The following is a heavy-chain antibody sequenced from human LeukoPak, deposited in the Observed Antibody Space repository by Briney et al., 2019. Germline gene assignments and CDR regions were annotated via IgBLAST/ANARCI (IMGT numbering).Heavy chain of an antibody. CDR1: GGSFSGYY. CDR2: INHSGST. CDR3: ARGHESIKTFGEVIKSRTRWFDP. J-gene: IGHJ5*02. Sequence: SETLSLPCAVYGGSFSGYYWSWIRQPPGKGLEWIGEINHSGSTNYNPSLKSRVTISVDTSKNQFSLKLSSVTAADTAVYYCARGHESIKTFGEVIKSRTRWFDPWGQGTLVTVSS. V-gene: IGHV4-34*01. D-gene: IGHD3-3*01.